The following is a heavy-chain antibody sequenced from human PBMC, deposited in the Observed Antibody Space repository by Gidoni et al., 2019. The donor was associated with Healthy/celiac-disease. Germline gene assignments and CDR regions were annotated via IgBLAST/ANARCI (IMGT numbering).Heavy chain of an antibody. V-gene: IGHV5-51*01. CDR3: ARHQQRFNYGMDV. Sequence: ELQLVQSGAEVNKPGESPTLSSKGSGSSFTSNWIGWVRQMPGKGLEWMGIIYPGDSDTRYSPSFQGQVTISADKSISTAYLQWSSLKASDTAMYYCARHQQRFNYGMDVWAQGTTVTVSS. J-gene: IGHJ6*02. CDR2: IYPGDSDT. D-gene: IGHD6-13*01. CDR1: GSSFTSNW.